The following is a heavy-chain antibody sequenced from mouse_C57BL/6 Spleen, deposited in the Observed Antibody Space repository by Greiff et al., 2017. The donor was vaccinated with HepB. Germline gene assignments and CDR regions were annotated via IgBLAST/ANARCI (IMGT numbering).Heavy chain of an antibody. V-gene: IGHV1-81*01. CDR3: ARWDHSPFDY. Sequence: VKLVESGAELARPGASVKLSCKASGYTFTSYGISWVKQRTGQGLEWIGEIYPRSGNTYYNEKFKGKATLTADKSSSTAYMELRSLTSEDSAVYFCARWDHSPFDYWGQGTTLTVSS. D-gene: IGHD4-1*01. J-gene: IGHJ2*01. CDR1: GYTFTSYG. CDR2: IYPRSGNT.